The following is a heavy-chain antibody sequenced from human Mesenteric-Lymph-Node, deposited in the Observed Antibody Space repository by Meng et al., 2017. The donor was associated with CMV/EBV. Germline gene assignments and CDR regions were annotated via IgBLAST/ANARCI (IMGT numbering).Heavy chain of an antibody. Sequence: QVQLPHGGAGMLKPSETLSLTCAVYGWSFSGYYVSLIRQPPGKGLEWIGEINHSGSTKNNPSLKSRVTISVDTSKNQFSLKLSSVTAADTAVYYCARHQRWLKSEGGFNYWGQGTLVTVSS. J-gene: IGHJ4*02. V-gene: IGHV4-34*01. CDR3: ARHQRWLKSEGGFNY. CDR1: GWSFSGYY. CDR2: INHSGST. D-gene: IGHD4-23*01.